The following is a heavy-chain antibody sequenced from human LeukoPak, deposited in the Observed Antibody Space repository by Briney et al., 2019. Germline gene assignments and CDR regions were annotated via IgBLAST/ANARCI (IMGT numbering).Heavy chain of an antibody. CDR1: GGSLSGYC. V-gene: IGHV4-34*01. D-gene: IGHD6-19*01. CDR2: INHSVIT. Sequence: SETLSLTCAVYGGSLSGYCWSWIRQPPGKGLEWIGEINHSVITNYNPSLKSRVTISVDTSKNQCSLKLSSVTTAQTAVYYCARRSSGSFDYWGQGTLVTVSS. J-gene: IGHJ4*02. CDR3: ARRSSGSFDY.